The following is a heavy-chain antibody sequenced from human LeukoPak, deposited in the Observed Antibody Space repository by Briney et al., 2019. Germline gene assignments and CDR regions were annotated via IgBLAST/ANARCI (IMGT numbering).Heavy chain of an antibody. V-gene: IGHV3-66*01. CDR3: TRDRGAMNDFDY. Sequence: GGSLRLSCAASGFTVSSNYMSWVRQAPGKGLEWVSVIYSGGSTYYADSVKGRFTISRDNSKNTLYLQMDSLRPEDTGVYYCTRDRGAMNDFDYWGQGTLVTVSS. CDR1: GFTVSSNY. J-gene: IGHJ4*02. D-gene: IGHD2-2*01. CDR2: IYSGGST.